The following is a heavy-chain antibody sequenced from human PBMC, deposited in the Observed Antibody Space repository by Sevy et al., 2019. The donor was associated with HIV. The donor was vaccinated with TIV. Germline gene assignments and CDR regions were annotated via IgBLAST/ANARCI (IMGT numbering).Heavy chain of an antibody. CDR3: AKDHAYYYDSSGPLDY. D-gene: IGHD3-22*01. J-gene: IGHJ4*02. V-gene: IGHV3-7*01. CDR1: GFTFSSYW. CDR2: INENSSKK. Sequence: GGSLRLSCAASGFTFSSYWMSWVRQAPGKGLEWVANINENSSKKNYVDSVKGRFTISRDNSKNTLYLQMNSLRAEDTAVYYCAKDHAYYYDSSGPLDYWGQGTLVTVSS.